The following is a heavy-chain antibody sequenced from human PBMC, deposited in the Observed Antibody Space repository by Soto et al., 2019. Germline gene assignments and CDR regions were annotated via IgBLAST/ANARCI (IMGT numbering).Heavy chain of an antibody. CDR3: ARKGVAFDY. CDR1: GFTFSNHV. CDR2: INGGGGSSI. Sequence: GGSLRLSCAACGFTFSNHVMNWVRQAPGKGLEWVSAINGGGGSSIYYADSVKGRFTISRDNAKNSLFLQMNSLRDEDTAVYYCARKGVAFDYWGQGALVTVSS. V-gene: IGHV3-23*01. D-gene: IGHD3-3*01. J-gene: IGHJ4*02.